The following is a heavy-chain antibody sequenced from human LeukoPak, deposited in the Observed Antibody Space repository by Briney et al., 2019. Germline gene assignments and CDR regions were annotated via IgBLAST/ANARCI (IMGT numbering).Heavy chain of an antibody. CDR2: IYYTGRT. D-gene: IGHD3-16*01. CDR3: ARECGGRTVGECFTY. V-gene: IGHV4-59*01. CDR1: GAYISSSY. J-gene: IGHJ4*02. Sequence: SETLSLTCNVSGAYISSSYWSWIRRPPGKGLEWIGYIYYTGRTSYSPSLRRRVSMSADTSKNQISLKLSSVTAADTAVYYCARECGGRTVGECFTYWGQGTQVTVSS.